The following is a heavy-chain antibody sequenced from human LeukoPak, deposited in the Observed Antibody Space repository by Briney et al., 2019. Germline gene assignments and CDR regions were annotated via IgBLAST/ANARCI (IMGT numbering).Heavy chain of an antibody. CDR3: ARERAIASRRPYCFDY. Sequence: PGGSLRLSCAASGFTFSDYYMSWIRQAPGKGLECISYISSSGSTIYYADSVKGRFTISRDNARNSLYLQMNSLRAEDTAVYYCARERAIASRRPYCFDYWGQGTLATVSS. CDR2: ISSSGSTI. V-gene: IGHV3-11*01. D-gene: IGHD3-3*02. J-gene: IGHJ4*02. CDR1: GFTFSDYY.